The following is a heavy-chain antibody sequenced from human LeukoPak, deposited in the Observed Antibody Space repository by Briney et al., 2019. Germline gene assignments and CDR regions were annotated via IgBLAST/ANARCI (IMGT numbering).Heavy chain of an antibody. J-gene: IGHJ5*02. CDR2: IYYSGST. Sequence: PSETLSLTCTVSGGSISSYYWNWIRQPPGKGLEWIGYIYYSGSTNYNPSHKSRVTISVDTSKNQFSLKLNSVTAADTAVYYCARGGAAAHTYLWGQGTLVTVSS. V-gene: IGHV4-59*01. CDR1: GGSISSYY. CDR3: ARGGAAAHTYL. D-gene: IGHD6-13*01.